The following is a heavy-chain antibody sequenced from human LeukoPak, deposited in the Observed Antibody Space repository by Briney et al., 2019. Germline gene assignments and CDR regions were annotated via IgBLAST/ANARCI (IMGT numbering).Heavy chain of an antibody. V-gene: IGHV3-48*03. CDR3: AREYYDSSGYSRFDY. J-gene: IGHJ4*02. CDR1: GFTFSSYE. D-gene: IGHD3-22*01. Sequence: GGSLRLSCAASGFTFSSYEMNWVRQAPGKGLEWVSYISSSGSTIYYADSVKGRFTISRDNAKNSLYLQMNSLRAEDTAVYYCAREYYDSSGYSRFDYWGQGTLVTVSS. CDR2: ISSSGSTI.